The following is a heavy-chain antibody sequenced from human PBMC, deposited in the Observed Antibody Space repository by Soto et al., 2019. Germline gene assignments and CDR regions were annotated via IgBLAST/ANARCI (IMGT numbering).Heavy chain of an antibody. CDR3: AKDAGDYNWNYDY. V-gene: IGHV3-23*01. D-gene: IGHD1-7*01. CDR2: ISGSGGST. Sequence: EVQLLESGGGLVQFGGSLRLSCAASGFTFSSYAMGWVRQAPGKGLEWVSTISGSGGSTYYADSVKGRFTISRDNSKNTLYLQMNSLRADDTAVYHCAKDAGDYNWNYDYWGQGTLVTVSS. J-gene: IGHJ4*02. CDR1: GFTFSSYA.